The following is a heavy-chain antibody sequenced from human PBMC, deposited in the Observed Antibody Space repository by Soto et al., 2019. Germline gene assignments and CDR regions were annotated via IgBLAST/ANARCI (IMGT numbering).Heavy chain of an antibody. J-gene: IGHJ6*02. CDR3: ARGPIAARYYYYGMDV. CDR2: INPSGGST. D-gene: IGHD6-6*01. Sequence: ASVKVSCKASGYTFTSYYMHWVRQAPGQGLEWMGIINPSGGSTSYAQKFQGRVTMTRDTSTSTVYMELSSLRSEDTAVYYCARGPIAARYYYYGMDVWGQGTTVTVSS. V-gene: IGHV1-46*01. CDR1: GYTFTSYY.